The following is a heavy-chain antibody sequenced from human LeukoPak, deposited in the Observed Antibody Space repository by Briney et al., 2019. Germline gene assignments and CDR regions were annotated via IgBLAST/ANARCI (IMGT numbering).Heavy chain of an antibody. CDR2: IYTSGST. Sequence: SETLSLTCTVSGGSISSYYWSWIRQPAGKGLEWIGRIYTSGSTNYNPSLKSRVTMSVDTSRNQFSLKLSSVTAADTAVYYCARDTNYYDSSGLPYNWFDPWGQGTLVTVSS. CDR3: ARDTNYYDSSGLPYNWFDP. CDR1: GGSISSYY. D-gene: IGHD3-22*01. V-gene: IGHV4-4*07. J-gene: IGHJ5*02.